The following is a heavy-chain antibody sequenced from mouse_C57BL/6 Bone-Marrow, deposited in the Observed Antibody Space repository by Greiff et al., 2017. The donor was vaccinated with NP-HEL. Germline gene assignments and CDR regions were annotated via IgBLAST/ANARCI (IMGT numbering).Heavy chain of an antibody. J-gene: IGHJ2*01. CDR3: ARSSLRVVARGDY. V-gene: IGHV1-53*01. D-gene: IGHD1-1*01. CDR1: GYTFTSYW. Sequence: VQLQQPGTELVKPGASVKLSCKASGYTFTSYWMHWVKQRPGQGLEWIGNINPSNGGTNYNEKFKRKATLTVDKSSSTAYMQLSSLTSEDSAVYYCARSSLRVVARGDYWGQGTTLTVSS. CDR2: INPSNGGT.